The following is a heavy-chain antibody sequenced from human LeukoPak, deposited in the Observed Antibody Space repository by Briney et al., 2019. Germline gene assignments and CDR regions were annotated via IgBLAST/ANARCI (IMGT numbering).Heavy chain of an antibody. V-gene: IGHV3-23*01. D-gene: IGHD6-19*01. CDR3: AKAPSVVAGTPYYFDY. Sequence: GGSLRLSCAASGFTFSSYAMSWVRQAPGKGLEWVSAISGSGGSTYYADSVKGRFTISRDNSKNTLYLQMNSLRAEDTAVYYCAKAPSVVAGTPYYFDYWGQGTLVTVSS. CDR2: ISGSGGST. CDR1: GFTFSSYA. J-gene: IGHJ4*02.